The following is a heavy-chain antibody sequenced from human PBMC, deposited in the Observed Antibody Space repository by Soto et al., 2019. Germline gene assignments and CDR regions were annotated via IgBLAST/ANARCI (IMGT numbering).Heavy chain of an antibody. CDR3: ANIYVGELSSYYYYYMDV. V-gene: IGHV4-39*01. D-gene: IGHD3-16*02. Sequence: QLQLQESGPGLVKSSETLSLTCTVSGGSISSRSYYWGWIRQPPGKGLEWIGTIYYSGSTFYNPSLNSRVTISVETSKNQFSLKLSSMTDADTAVYYCANIYVGELSSYYYYYMDVWGKGTTVTVSS. J-gene: IGHJ6*03. CDR1: GGSISSRSYY. CDR2: IYYSGST.